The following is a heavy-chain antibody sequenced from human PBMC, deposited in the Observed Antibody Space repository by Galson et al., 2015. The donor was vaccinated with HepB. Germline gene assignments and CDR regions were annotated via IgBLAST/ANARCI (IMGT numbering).Heavy chain of an antibody. J-gene: IGHJ4*02. CDR2: IKSKTDGGTT. CDR3: TTYDSSGYYYDHY. CDR1: GFTFSNAW. D-gene: IGHD3-22*01. Sequence: SLRLSCAASGFTFSNAWMNWVRQAPGKGLEWVGRIKSKTDGGTTDYAAPVKGRFTISRDDSKNTLYLQMNSLKTEDTAVYYCTTYDSSGYYYDHYWGQGTLVTVSS. V-gene: IGHV3-15*07.